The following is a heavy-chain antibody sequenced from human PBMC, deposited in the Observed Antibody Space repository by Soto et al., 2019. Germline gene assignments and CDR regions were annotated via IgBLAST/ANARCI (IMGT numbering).Heavy chain of an antibody. CDR3: ARVENYYYAMDV. CDR2: IYHSGST. V-gene: IGHV4-38-2*01. D-gene: IGHD1-1*01. J-gene: IGHJ6*02. CDR1: GYSISSGYY. Sequence: SETLSLTCAVSGYSISSGYYWGWIRQPPGKGLEWIGSIYHSGSTYYNPSLKSRVTISVDTSKNQFSLKLTSVTAADTAVYYCARVENYYYAMDVWGQGTTVTVSS.